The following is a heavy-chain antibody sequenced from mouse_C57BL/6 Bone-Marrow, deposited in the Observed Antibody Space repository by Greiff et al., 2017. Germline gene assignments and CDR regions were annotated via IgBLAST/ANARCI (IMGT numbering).Heavy chain of an antibody. CDR1: GYTFTSYG. J-gene: IGHJ2*01. Sequence: VQLQQSGAELARPGASVKLSCKASGYTFTSYGISWVKQRTGQGLEWIGEIYPRSGNTYYNEKFKGKATLTAAKSSSTAYMELRSLTSEDSAVYFCVCSVITTVVATGGYWGQGTTLTVSS. CDR2: IYPRSGNT. CDR3: VCSVITTVVATGGY. V-gene: IGHV1-81*01. D-gene: IGHD1-1*01.